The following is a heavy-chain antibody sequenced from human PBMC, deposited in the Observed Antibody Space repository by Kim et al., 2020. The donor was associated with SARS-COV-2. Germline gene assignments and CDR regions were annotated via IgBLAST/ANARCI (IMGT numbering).Heavy chain of an antibody. CDR3: ASFLVLDFRYSSGWFDY. CDR1: GGSISSSSYY. J-gene: IGHJ4*02. D-gene: IGHD6-19*01. CDR2: IYYSGST. Sequence: SETLSLTCTVSGGSISSSSYYWGWIRQPPGKGLEWIGSIYYSGSTYYNPSLKSRVTISVDTSKNQFSLKLSSVTAADTAVYYCASFLVLDFRYSSGWFDYWGQGTLVTVSS. V-gene: IGHV4-39*01.